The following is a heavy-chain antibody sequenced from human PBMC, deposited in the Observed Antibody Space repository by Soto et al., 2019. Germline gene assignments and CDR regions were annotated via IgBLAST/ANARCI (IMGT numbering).Heavy chain of an antibody. Sequence: QVQLQESGPGRVKPSETLSLTCSVSGGSIGGYYWGWIRQPPGKGLEWIGDIYYSGSTNYNPSLKSRVTISVDTSKNQFSLKLSSVTAADTAVYYCARGGWRQIDYWGQGTLVTVSS. CDR1: GGSIGGYY. CDR2: IYYSGST. CDR3: ARGGWRQIDY. D-gene: IGHD3-3*01. V-gene: IGHV4-59*08. J-gene: IGHJ4*02.